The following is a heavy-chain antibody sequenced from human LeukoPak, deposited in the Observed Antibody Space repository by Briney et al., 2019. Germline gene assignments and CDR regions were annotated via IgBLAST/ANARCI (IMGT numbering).Heavy chain of an antibody. CDR2: IWYDGSNK. Sequence: PGGSLRLSCAASGFTFSSNGMHWVRQAPGKGLEWVGVIWYDGSNKYYADSVKGRFTISRDNAKNTLYLQMNNLRAEDTAVYYCARDRGYAFDIWGQGTMVTVSS. CDR3: ARDRGYAFDI. CDR1: GFTFSSNG. V-gene: IGHV3-33*01. D-gene: IGHD5-12*01. J-gene: IGHJ3*02.